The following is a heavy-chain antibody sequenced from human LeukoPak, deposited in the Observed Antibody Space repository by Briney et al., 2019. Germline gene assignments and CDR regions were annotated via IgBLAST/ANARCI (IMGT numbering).Heavy chain of an antibody. CDR2: INHSGST. D-gene: IGHD6-6*01. CDR1: GGSFSGYY. CDR3: ARGGGLVIAARPWYFDL. V-gene: IGHV4-34*01. J-gene: IGHJ2*01. Sequence: PSETLSLTCAVYGGSFSGYYWSWIRQPPGKGLEWTGEINHSGSTNYNPSLKSRVTISVDTSKNQFSLKLSSVTAADTAVYYCARGGGLVIAARPWYFDLWGRGTLVTVSS.